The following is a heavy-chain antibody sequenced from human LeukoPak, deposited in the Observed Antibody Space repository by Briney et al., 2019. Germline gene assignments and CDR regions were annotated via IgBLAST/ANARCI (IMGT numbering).Heavy chain of an antibody. CDR2: ISYDGNKK. Sequence: GGSLRLSCAASGFTFSSYAMHWVRQAPGKGLEWVAVISYDGNKKYYADSVKGRFTISRDHSKHTLSLQMNSLRIEDTAVYYCVRDIHRGGSGLDYWGQGTLVTVSS. D-gene: IGHD6-19*01. V-gene: IGHV3-30-3*01. CDR3: VRDIHRGGSGLDY. J-gene: IGHJ4*02. CDR1: GFTFSSYA.